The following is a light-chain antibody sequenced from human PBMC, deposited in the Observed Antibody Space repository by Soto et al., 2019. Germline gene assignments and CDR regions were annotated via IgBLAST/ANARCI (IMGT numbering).Light chain of an antibody. CDR1: QSVSSNY. Sequence: EIVLTQSPGTLSLSPGERATLSCRASQSVSSNYLAWYQQKPGQAPRLLIYGASSRATGTPDRFSGSGSGTDFTLTVTRPEPEDFAVYYCQQYASSPRTFGQGTKVEIK. J-gene: IGKJ1*01. V-gene: IGKV3-20*01. CDR2: GAS. CDR3: QQYASSPRT.